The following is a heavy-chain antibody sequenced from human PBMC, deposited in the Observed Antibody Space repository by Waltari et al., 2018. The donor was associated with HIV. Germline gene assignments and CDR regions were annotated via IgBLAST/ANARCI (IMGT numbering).Heavy chain of an antibody. Sequence: QVQLQQWGAGLLKPSETLSLTCAVYGGSFSDYYWSWIRQPPGKGLEWIGEINHSGSTNYNPSLKSRVTISVDTSKNQFSLKLNSVTAADTAVYYCARVSSGFDFWSGSTTILFDYWGQGTLVTVSS. CDR1: GGSFSDYY. V-gene: IGHV4-34*01. J-gene: IGHJ4*02. CDR3: ARVSSGFDFWSGSTTILFDY. D-gene: IGHD3-3*01. CDR2: INHSGST.